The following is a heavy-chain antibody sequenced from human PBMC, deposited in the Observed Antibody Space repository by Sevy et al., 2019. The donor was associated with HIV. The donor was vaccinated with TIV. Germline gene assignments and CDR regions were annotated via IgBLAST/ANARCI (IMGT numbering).Heavy chain of an antibody. CDR2: INHSGST. CDR1: TGSFSGYY. V-gene: IGHV4-34*01. CDR3: ATRRGHLSFDY. J-gene: IGHJ4*02. Sequence: ETLSLTCVVYTGSFSGYYWSWIRQPPGKGLEWIGEINHSGSTNYNPSLKSRVTISADTSKNQFSLKLSSVTAADTAVYYCATRRGHLSFDYWGQGTLVTVSS.